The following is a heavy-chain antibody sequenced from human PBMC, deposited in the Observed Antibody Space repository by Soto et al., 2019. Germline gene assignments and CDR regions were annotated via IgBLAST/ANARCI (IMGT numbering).Heavy chain of an antibody. CDR3: ARGGSSWSAEYYQY. J-gene: IGHJ1*01. V-gene: IGHV1-18*01. CDR1: GYTFTNYG. CDR2: ISGYNGDT. Sequence: QVQLVQSGTEVKKPGASVKVSCKASGYTFTNYGISWVRQAPGQGPEWMGWISGYNGDTNYAQTLQGRATMTTDTSTATAYMELRSPRSDDTAVYYCARGGSSWSAEYYQYWGQGTLVIVSS. D-gene: IGHD6-13*01.